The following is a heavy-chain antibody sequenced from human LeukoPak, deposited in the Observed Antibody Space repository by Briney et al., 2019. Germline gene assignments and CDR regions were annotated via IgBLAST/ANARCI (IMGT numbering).Heavy chain of an antibody. CDR1: GGSFSGYY. CDR2: INHSGST. D-gene: IGHD3-22*01. CDR3: ARGNYYDSSGYYGY. V-gene: IGHV4-34*01. J-gene: IGHJ4*02. Sequence: SETLSLTCGVYGGSFSGYYWSWIRQPPGKGLEWIGEINHSGSTNYNPSLKSRVTISVDTSKNQFSLKLSSVTAADTAVYYCARGNYYDSSGYYGYWGQGALVTVSS.